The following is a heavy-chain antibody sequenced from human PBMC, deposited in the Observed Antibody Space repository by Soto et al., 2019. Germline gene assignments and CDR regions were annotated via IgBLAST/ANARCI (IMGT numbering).Heavy chain of an antibody. D-gene: IGHD1-20*01. V-gene: IGHV3-9*01. CDR3: AINSGYMDV. J-gene: IGHJ6*03. CDR1: GFTFDDYA. Sequence: PGGSLRLSCAASGFTFDDYAMHWVRQAPGKGLEWVSGISWNSGSIGYADSVKGRFTISRDNAKNSLYLQMNSLRAEDTALYYCAINSGYMDVWGKGTTVTVSS. CDR2: ISWNSGSI.